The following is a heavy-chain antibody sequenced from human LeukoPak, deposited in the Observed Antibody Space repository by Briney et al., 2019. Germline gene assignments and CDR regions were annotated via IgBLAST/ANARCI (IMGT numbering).Heavy chain of an antibody. V-gene: IGHV3-74*01. CDR3: ASSVVVTARTGMDV. Sequence: GGSLRLSCAASGFTFSSYWMHWVRQAPGKGLVWVSRINRDGRSTSYADSVKVRFTISRDNAKNTLYLQMNSLRAEDTAVYYCASSVVVTARTGMDVWGQGTTVTVSS. CDR1: GFTFSSYW. D-gene: IGHD2-21*02. J-gene: IGHJ6*02. CDR2: INRDGRST.